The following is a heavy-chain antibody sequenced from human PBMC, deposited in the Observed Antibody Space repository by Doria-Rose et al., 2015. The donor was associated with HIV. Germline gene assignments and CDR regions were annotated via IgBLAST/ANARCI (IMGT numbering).Heavy chain of an antibody. J-gene: IGHJ4*02. Sequence: QESGPVLVKPTETLTLTCTVSGVSLSSPGMGVSWIRQPPGKALEWLSHSFSDDERSHKTSLESRLTISRGTSKSQVVLTMTDMDPVDTATYYCARIKSSRWYHKYYFDFWGQGTLVIVSA. V-gene: IGHV2-26*01. CDR1: GVSLSSPGMG. CDR2: SFSDDER. D-gene: IGHD6-13*01. CDR3: ARIKSSRWYHKYYFDF.